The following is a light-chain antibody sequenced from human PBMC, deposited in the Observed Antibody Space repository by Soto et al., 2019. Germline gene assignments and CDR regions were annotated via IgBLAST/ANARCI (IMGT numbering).Light chain of an antibody. Sequence: IQLTQSPSSLSASVGDRVTITCRASQGISSYLAWYQQKPGKAPKLLIYAASTLQSGFPSRFSGSGSGTDFTLTIIRLQTEDFATYYCQPLHSYPMYTFGQGTKLEIK. CDR2: AAS. CDR3: QPLHSYPMYT. V-gene: IGKV1-9*01. J-gene: IGKJ2*01. CDR1: QGISSY.